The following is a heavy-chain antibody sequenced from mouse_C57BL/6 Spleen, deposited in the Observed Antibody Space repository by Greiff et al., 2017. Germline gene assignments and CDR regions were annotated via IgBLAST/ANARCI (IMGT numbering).Heavy chain of an antibody. CDR2: IDPSDSYT. Sequence: VQLQQPGAELVMPGASVKLSCKASGYTFTSYWMHWVKQRPGQGLEWIGEIDPSDSYTNYNQTFTGKSTLTVDKSSSTAYMQLSSLTSEDSAVYYCARQTAQATVFAYWGQGTLGTVSA. CDR1: GYTFTSYW. J-gene: IGHJ3*01. D-gene: IGHD3-2*02. V-gene: IGHV1-69*01. CDR3: ARQTAQATVFAY.